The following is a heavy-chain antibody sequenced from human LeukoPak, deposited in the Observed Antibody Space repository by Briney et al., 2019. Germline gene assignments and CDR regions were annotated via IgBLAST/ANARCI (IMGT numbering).Heavy chain of an antibody. CDR1: GGYISTYY. J-gene: IGHJ4*02. CDR2: IYPSGST. V-gene: IGHV4-4*09. CDR3: ARQGGYASPPEF. D-gene: IGHD3-16*01. Sequence: ASETLSLTCSVSGGYISTYYWSWIRQPPGKGLEWIGYIYPSGSTSYNPSLESRVTISVDTSSNQFSLKLTSVTAADTAVYYCARQGGYASPPEFWGQGTLVTVSS.